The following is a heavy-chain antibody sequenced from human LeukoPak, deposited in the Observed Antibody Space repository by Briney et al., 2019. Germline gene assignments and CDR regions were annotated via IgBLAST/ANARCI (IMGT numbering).Heavy chain of an antibody. Sequence: SETLSLTCTVSGGSMNSHYWNGIRQPPGKGLEWVGYIYYDGTTKYNPSLKSRVTISVDASKNHFSLRLSAVTAADTAVYYCARDGDFDYWGQGILVTVSS. CDR1: GGSMNSHY. CDR2: IYYDGTT. J-gene: IGHJ4*02. CDR3: ARDGDFDY. V-gene: IGHV4-59*11. D-gene: IGHD3-16*01.